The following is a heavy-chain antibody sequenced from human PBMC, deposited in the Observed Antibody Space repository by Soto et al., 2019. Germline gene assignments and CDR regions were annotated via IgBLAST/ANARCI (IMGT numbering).Heavy chain of an antibody. CDR1: EFTFSSDA. J-gene: IGHJ4*02. V-gene: IGHV3-23*01. CDR2: ISGSGGST. Sequence: PRGSLGLSCAASEFTFSSDAMSWVRQAPGKGLEWVSAISGSGGSTYYADSVKGRFTISRDNSKNTLYLQMNSLRAEDTAVYYCAKGSCSSNSCYSPEHYWGQGT. D-gene: IGHD2-2*02. CDR3: AKGSCSSNSCYSPEHY.